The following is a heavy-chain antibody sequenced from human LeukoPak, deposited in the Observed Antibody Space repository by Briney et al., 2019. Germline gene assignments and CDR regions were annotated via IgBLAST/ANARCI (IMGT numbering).Heavy chain of an antibody. V-gene: IGHV4-39*07. Sequence: PSETLSLTCTVSGGSISSSPYYWGWIRQPPGKGLEWIGRIYTSGSTNYNPSLKSRVTISVDTSKNQFSLKLSSVTAADTAVYYCAREGKRRVVAAAGEARAPLINWFDPWGQGTLVTVSS. CDR3: AREGKRRVVAAAGEARAPLINWFDP. CDR1: GGSISSSPYY. J-gene: IGHJ5*02. CDR2: IYTSGST. D-gene: IGHD6-13*01.